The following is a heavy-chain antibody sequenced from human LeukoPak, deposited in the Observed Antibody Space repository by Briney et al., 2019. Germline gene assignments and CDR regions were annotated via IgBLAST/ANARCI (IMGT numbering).Heavy chain of an antibody. CDR3: ARRGSSSSTLDYYFDY. J-gene: IGHJ4*02. D-gene: IGHD6-6*01. Sequence: SETLSLTCAVYGGSFSGYYWSWIRQPPGKGLEWIGEINHSGSTNYNPSLKSRVTISVDTSKNQFSLKLSSVTAADTAVYYCARRGSSSSTLDYYFDYWGQGTLVTVSS. V-gene: IGHV4-34*01. CDR1: GGSFSGYY. CDR2: INHSGST.